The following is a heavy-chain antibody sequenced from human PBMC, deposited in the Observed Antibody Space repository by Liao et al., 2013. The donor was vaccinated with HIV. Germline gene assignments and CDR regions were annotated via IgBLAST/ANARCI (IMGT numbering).Heavy chain of an antibody. CDR3: ARSMLLRPNWFDP. CDR1: DGSFSGYY. Sequence: QVQLQQWGAGLLKPSETLSLTCAVYDGSFSGYYWSWIRQSPGKGLEWIGEINHSGKTNYNPSLKSRVTISVDTSKNQFSLKLNSVTAADTAVYYCARSMLLRPNWFDPWGQGTPGHRLL. D-gene: IGHD2-15*01. J-gene: IGHJ5*02. V-gene: IGHV4-34*01. CDR2: INHSGKT.